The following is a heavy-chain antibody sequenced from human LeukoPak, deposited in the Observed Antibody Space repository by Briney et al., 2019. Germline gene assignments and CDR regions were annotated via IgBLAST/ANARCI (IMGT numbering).Heavy chain of an antibody. J-gene: IGHJ4*02. CDR3: ARDRITDFWSGYYTNYFDY. Sequence: GGSLRLSCAASGFTFTTNWMTWVRQAPGKRLEWVATINQDGSEKYYVDSVKGRFTISRDNAKNSLFLQMNSLRAEDTAVYYCARDRITDFWSGYYTNYFDYWGQGTLVTVSS. D-gene: IGHD3-3*01. CDR1: GFTFTTNW. CDR2: INQDGSEK. V-gene: IGHV3-7*01.